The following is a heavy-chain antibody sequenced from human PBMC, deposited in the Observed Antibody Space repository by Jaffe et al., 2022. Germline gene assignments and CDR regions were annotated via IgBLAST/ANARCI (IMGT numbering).Heavy chain of an antibody. V-gene: IGHV4-61*02. J-gene: IGHJ4*02. CDR2: IYTSGNT. CDR1: GGSISSGSYY. CDR3: ARGGDSYGFDC. D-gene: IGHD5-18*01. Sequence: QVQLQESGPGLVKPSQTLSLTCTVSGGSISSGSYYWSWIRQPAGKGLEWIGRIYTSGNTNYNPSLKSRVTIPVDTSKNQFSLELSSVTAADTAVYYCARGGDSYGFDCWGQGTLVTVSS.